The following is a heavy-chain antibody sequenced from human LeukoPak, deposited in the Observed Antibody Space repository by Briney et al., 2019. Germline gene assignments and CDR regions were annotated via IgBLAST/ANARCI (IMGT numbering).Heavy chain of an antibody. CDR3: ARGVPEYYDFWSGYFYYFDY. V-gene: IGHV4-59*01. CDR1: GGSISYYY. CDR2: IYYSGGT. Sequence: SETLSLTCTVSGGSISYYYWSWIRQPPGKGLEWIGYIYYSGGTNYNPSLKSRVTISVDTSKNQFSLKLTSVTAADTAVYYCARGVPEYYDFWSGYFYYFDYWGQGTLVTVSS. D-gene: IGHD3-3*01. J-gene: IGHJ4*02.